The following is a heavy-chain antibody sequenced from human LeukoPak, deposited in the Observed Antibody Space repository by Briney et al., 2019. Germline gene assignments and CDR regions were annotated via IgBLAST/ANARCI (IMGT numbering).Heavy chain of an antibody. CDR3: ATEGDGQGVRRNDSSGFG. J-gene: IGHJ4*02. D-gene: IGHD3-22*01. V-gene: IGHV3-30*02. CDR2: IRYDGSNK. CDR1: GFTFSSYG. Sequence: GGSLRLSCAASGFTFSSYGMHWVRQAPGKGLEWVAFIRYDGSNKYYADSVKGRFTISKDNSKNTLYLQMNSLRAEDTAVYYCATEGDGQGVRRNDSSGFGWGQGTLVTVSS.